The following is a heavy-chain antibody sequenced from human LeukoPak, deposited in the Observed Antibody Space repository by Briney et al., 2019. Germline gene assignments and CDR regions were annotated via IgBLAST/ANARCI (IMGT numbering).Heavy chain of an antibody. CDR3: ARGRIYYDSTGYDY. J-gene: IGHJ4*02. CDR2: IYYSGST. D-gene: IGHD3-22*01. Sequence: SETLSLTCTVSGGSISSSSYYWGWIRQPPGKGLEWIGSIYYSGSTYYNPSLKSRVTISVDTSKNQFSLKLSSVTAADTAVYYCARGRIYYDSTGYDYWGQGTLVTVSS. CDR1: GGSISSSSYY. V-gene: IGHV4-39*07.